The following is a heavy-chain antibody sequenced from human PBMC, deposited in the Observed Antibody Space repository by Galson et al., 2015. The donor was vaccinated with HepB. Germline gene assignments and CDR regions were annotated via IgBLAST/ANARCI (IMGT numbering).Heavy chain of an antibody. CDR2: MSYDGSKK. CDR1: GFRFSNYA. J-gene: IGHJ6*02. Sequence: SLRLSCAASGFRFSNYAMHWVRQAPGKGLEWIAVMSYDGSKKFYADSVKGRFTISRDNSKNTLYLQMNSVSAEDTSVYYCARGDDVLTGYDSYHYAMDVWGRGTTVTVSS. D-gene: IGHD3-9*01. V-gene: IGHV3-30*04. CDR3: ARGDDVLTGYDSYHYAMDV.